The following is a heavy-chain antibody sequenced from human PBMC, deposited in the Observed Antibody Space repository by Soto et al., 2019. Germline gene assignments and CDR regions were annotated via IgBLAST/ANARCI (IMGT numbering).Heavy chain of an antibody. CDR2: IYYSGST. CDR3: ARAGGAYYDIMTGYYTPPFDY. Sequence: PSETLSLTCTVSGGSISSGGYYWSWIRQHPGKGLEWFGYIYYSGSTYYNPSLKSRVTISVDTSKNQFSLKLSSVTAADTAVYSCARAGGAYYDIMTGYYTPPFDYWGQGTLVTVSS. V-gene: IGHV4-31*03. CDR1: GGSISSGGYY. D-gene: IGHD3-9*01. J-gene: IGHJ4*02.